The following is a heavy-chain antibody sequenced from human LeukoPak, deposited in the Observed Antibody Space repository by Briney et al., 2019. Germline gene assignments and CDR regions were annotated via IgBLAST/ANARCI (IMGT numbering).Heavy chain of an antibody. CDR2: IFYSGST. D-gene: IGHD3-22*01. CDR3: ARGFSQKYYYDSSGLEY. Sequence: PSETLSLTCTVSSGSISDSNFYWGWIRQPPGKGLEWVGSIFYSGSTDYNPSLKSRVTISVDLSKNQFSLKLNSVTAADTAVYFCARGFSQKYYYDSSGLEYWGQGTLVTVSS. CDR1: SGSISDSNFY. V-gene: IGHV4-39*01. J-gene: IGHJ4*02.